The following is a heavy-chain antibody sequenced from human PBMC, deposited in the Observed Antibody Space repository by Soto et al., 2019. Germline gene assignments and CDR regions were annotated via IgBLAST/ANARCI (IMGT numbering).Heavy chain of an antibody. CDR2: VFPTGSP. CDR3: ARRPTAELPSNWFDP. Sequence: QVQLQESGPELVKPSGTLSLTCAVSSDSVSSSIWWSWVRHPPGKGLEWIGKVFPTGSPNYNPSLMSRVTISVDKSKNHFSLTLSSVAAADTAIYYCARRPTAELPSNWFDPWGQGTLVTVSS. V-gene: IGHV4-4*02. J-gene: IGHJ5*02. CDR1: SDSVSSSIW. D-gene: IGHD2-15*01.